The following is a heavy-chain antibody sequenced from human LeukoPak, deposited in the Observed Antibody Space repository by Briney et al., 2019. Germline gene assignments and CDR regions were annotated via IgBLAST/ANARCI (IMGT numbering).Heavy chain of an antibody. V-gene: IGHV3-53*01. CDR3: AKEAYSSSSDSFDY. CDR2: IYSGGST. CDR1: GFTVSSNY. Sequence: GGSLRLSCAASGFTVSSNYMSWVRQAPGKGLEWVSVIYSGGSTYYADSVKGRFTISRDNSKNTLYLQMNSLRAEDTAVYYCAKEAYSSSSDSFDYWGQGTLVTVSS. J-gene: IGHJ4*02. D-gene: IGHD6-6*01.